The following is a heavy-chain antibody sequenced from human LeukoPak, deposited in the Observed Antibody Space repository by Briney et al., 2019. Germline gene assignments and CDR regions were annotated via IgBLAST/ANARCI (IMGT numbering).Heavy chain of an antibody. D-gene: IGHD6-13*01. Sequence: GGSLRLSCAASGFTFSNAWMSWVRQAPGKGLEWVGRIKSKTDGGTTDYAAPVKGRFTISRDDSKNTLYLQMNSLKTEDTAVYYCTTRIAAAGTRRFDYWGQGTLVTVSP. J-gene: IGHJ4*02. CDR3: TTRIAAAGTRRFDY. CDR2: IKSKTDGGTT. V-gene: IGHV3-15*01. CDR1: GFTFSNAW.